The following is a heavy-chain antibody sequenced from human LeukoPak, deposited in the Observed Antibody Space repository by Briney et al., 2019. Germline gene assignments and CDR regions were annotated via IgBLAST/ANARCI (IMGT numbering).Heavy chain of an antibody. J-gene: IGHJ3*02. CDR2: ISAYNGNT. V-gene: IGHV1-18*01. D-gene: IGHD5-24*01. Sequence: ASVKVSCKASGYTFTSYGISWVRQAPGQGLEWMGWISAYNGNTNYAQKLQGRVTMTTDTSTSTAYMELRSLRSDDTAVYYCARXLNXWLQAKGDAFDIWGQGTMVTVSS. CDR3: ARXLNXWLQAKGDAFDI. CDR1: GYTFTSYG.